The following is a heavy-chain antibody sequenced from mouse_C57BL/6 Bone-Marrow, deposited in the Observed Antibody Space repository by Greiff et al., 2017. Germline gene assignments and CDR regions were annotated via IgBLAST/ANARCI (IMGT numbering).Heavy chain of an antibody. CDR3: ARHGIYAMDY. Sequence: EVKLVESGGGLVQPGGSLKLSCAASGFTFSDYGMAWVRQAPRKGTEWVAFISNLAYSIYYADTVTGRFTISRENAKNTLYLEMSSLRSEDTAMYYCARHGIYAMDYGGQGTSVTVSS. CDR1: GFTFSDYG. V-gene: IGHV5-15*01. D-gene: IGHD1-1*02. J-gene: IGHJ4*01. CDR2: ISNLAYSI.